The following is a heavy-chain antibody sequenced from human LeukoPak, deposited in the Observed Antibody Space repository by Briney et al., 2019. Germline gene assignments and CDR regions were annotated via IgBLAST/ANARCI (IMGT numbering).Heavy chain of an antibody. J-gene: IGHJ3*01. V-gene: IGHV6-1*01. CDR2: TYYRSKWYT. D-gene: IGHD5-24*01. CDR1: GDSVVSNSTA. Sequence: SQTLSLTCVISGDSVVSNSTACNWIRQSPSRGLEWLGRTYYRSKWYTDYAVSVKSRITINPDTSKNQFSLQLNSVTPEDTAVYCCARGGQGGGYRADEAFDLGGQGTMDT. CDR3: ARGGQGGGYRADEAFDL.